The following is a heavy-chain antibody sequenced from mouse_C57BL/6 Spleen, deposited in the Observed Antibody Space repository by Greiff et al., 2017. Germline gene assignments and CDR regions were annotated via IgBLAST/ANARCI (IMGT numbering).Heavy chain of an antibody. CDR1: GFSLTSYA. D-gene: IGHD2-1*01. Sequence: VQRVESGPGLVAPSQSLSITCTVSGFSLTSYAISWVRQPPGKGLEWIGVIWTGGGPNYNSALKSRLSISKDNSKSQVFLKMNSLQTDDTARYYCARCYGNSAWFAYWGQGTMVTVSA. J-gene: IGHJ3*01. CDR2: IWTGGGP. CDR3: ARCYGNSAWFAY. V-gene: IGHV2-9-1*01.